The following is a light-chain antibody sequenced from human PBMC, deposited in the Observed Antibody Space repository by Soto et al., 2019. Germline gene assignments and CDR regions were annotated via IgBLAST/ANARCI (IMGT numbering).Light chain of an antibody. CDR2: GAS. CDR3: QHYGSSWT. Sequence: EIVLTQSPGTLSLSPGERATLSCMASQTVSSNYLAWFQQKGGQAPRLLIFGASSRAAGIPDRFSGSVSGTDFILTISRLEREDLAVDYCQHYGSSWTFGQGTKVEI. CDR1: QTVSSNY. V-gene: IGKV3-20*01. J-gene: IGKJ1*01.